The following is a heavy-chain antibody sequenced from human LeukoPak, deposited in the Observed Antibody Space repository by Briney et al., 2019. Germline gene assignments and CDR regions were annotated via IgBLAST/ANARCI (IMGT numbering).Heavy chain of an antibody. J-gene: IGHJ4*02. Sequence: GGSLRLSCAASGFTFSSYWMSWVRQAPGKGLEWVANIKQDGSNRYYVDSVKGRFTISRDNAKNSLYLQMNSLRGEDTAVYYCAKKGRGGNYDILTGYYSDYWGQGTLVTVSS. CDR3: AKKGRGGNYDILTGYYSDY. CDR1: GFTFSSYW. CDR2: IKQDGSNR. V-gene: IGHV3-7*01. D-gene: IGHD3-9*01.